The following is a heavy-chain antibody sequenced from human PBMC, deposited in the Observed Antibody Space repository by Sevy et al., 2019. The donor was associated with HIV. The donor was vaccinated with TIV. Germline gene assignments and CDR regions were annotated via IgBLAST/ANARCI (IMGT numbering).Heavy chain of an antibody. CDR1: GFTFSSYA. D-gene: IGHD6-19*01. CDR3: AKSGNIPVGIAVAGPYDAFFDC. Sequence: GGSLRLSCAASGFTFSSYAMSWVRQAPGKGLEWVSSISGSGLSTYYADSVKGRFTISRENSKNTLYLQMNRLRAEDTAVYYCAKSGNIPVGIAVAGPYDAFFDCWGQGTLVTVSS. CDR2: ISGSGLST. J-gene: IGHJ4*02. V-gene: IGHV3-23*01.